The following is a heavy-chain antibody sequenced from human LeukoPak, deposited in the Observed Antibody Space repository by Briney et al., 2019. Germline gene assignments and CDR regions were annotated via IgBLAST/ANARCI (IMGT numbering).Heavy chain of an antibody. D-gene: IGHD3-22*01. CDR2: ISYDGSNK. CDR3: AKGALDVERDSSGADY. V-gene: IGHV3-30*18. Sequence: PGGSLRLSCEASGFTFSSYGMHWVRQAPGKGLEWVAVISYDGSNKYYADYVKGRFTISRDNSKNTLYLQMNSLRAEDTAVYYCAKGALDVERDSSGADYWGQGTLVTVSS. CDR1: GFTFSSYG. J-gene: IGHJ4*02.